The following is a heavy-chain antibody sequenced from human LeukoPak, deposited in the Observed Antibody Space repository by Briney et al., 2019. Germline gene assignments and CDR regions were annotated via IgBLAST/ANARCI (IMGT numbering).Heavy chain of an antibody. CDR3: ARGNYYDSGGYYDY. D-gene: IGHD3-22*01. CDR1: GGSISSYY. V-gene: IGHV4-59*12. CDR2: IYYSGST. Sequence: SETLSLTCTVSGGSISSYYWSWIRQPPGKGLEWIGYIYYSGSTNYNPSLKSRVTISVDTSKNQISLTLSSVTAADTAVYYCARGNYYDSGGYYDYWGQGTLVTVSS. J-gene: IGHJ4*02.